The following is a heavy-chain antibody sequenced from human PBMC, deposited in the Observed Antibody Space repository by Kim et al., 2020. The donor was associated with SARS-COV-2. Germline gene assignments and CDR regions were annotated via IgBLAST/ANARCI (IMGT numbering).Heavy chain of an antibody. CDR2: IYPGDSDT. Sequence: GESLKISCKGSGYSFTSYWIGWVRQMPGKGLEWMGIIYPGDSDTRYSPSFQGQVTISADKSISTAYLQWSSLKASDTAMYYCARLSGDFWSVGSYYYGMDVWGQGTTVTVSS. D-gene: IGHD3-3*01. CDR1: GYSFTSYW. CDR3: ARLSGDFWSVGSYYYGMDV. J-gene: IGHJ6*02. V-gene: IGHV5-51*01.